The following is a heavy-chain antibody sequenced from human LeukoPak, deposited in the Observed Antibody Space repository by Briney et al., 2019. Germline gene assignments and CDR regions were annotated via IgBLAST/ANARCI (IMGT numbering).Heavy chain of an antibody. CDR1: GFTFSSYG. CDR2: IWYDGSNK. J-gene: IGHJ6*02. D-gene: IGHD3/OR15-3a*01. Sequence: PGGSLRLSCAASGFTFSSYGMHWVRQAPGKGLEWVAVIWYDGSNKYYADSVKGRFTISRDNSKNTLYLQMNSLRAEDTAVYYCARDKFGKGLVESPYYYYGMDVWGQGTTVTVSS. CDR3: ARDKFGKGLVESPYYYYGMDV. V-gene: IGHV3-33*01.